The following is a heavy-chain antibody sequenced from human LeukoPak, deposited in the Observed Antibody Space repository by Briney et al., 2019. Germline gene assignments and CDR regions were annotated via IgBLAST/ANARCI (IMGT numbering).Heavy chain of an antibody. CDR3: ARAPRHTNGWYYFDF. D-gene: IGHD2-2*01. J-gene: IGHJ4*02. CDR2: IYYSGNT. Sequence: SETLSLTCTVPGGSISSGGYYWSWIRQHPGKGPEWIGYIYYSGNTYYNPYLKSRVTISMETSGNHFALKLSSVTAADTAVYYCARAPRHTNGWYYFDFWGQGTLVSVSS. CDR1: GGSISSGGYY. V-gene: IGHV4-31*02.